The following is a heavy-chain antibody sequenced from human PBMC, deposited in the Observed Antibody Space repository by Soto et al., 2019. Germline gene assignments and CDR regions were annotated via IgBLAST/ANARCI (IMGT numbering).Heavy chain of an antibody. CDR2: IYYSGST. CDR1: GGSISSGRYY. J-gene: IGHJ3*02. D-gene: IGHD2-2*01. Sequence: SETLSLTCTVSGGSISSGRYYWSWIRQHPGKGLEWIGYIYYSGSTYYNPSLKSRVTISVDTSKNQFSLKLSSVTAADTAVYYCARSQDIVVVPTASGRDAFDISGQATMRTVS. V-gene: IGHV4-31*03. CDR3: ARSQDIVVVPTASGRDAFDI.